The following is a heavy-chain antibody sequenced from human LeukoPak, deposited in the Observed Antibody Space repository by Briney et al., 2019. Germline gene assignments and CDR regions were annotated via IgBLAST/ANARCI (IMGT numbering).Heavy chain of an antibody. CDR1: GFTFSSYW. J-gene: IGHJ4*02. CDR3: ARPPYDYVYFDY. V-gene: IGHV3-74*01. Sequence: PGGSLRLSCAASGFTFSSYWMHWVRQAPGKGLVWVSRINSDGSSTSYADSVKGRFTISRDNAKNTLYLQMNSLRAEDTAVYYCARPPYDYVYFDYWGQGTLVTVSS. CDR2: INSDGSST. D-gene: IGHD3-16*01.